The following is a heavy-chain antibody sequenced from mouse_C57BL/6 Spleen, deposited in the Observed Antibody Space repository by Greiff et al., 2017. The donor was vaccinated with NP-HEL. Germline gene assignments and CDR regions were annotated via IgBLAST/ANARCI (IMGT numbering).Heavy chain of an antibody. D-gene: IGHD2-4*01. J-gene: IGHJ4*01. CDR3: ARRGGYDYVYAMDY. CDR2: ILPGSGST. CDR1: GYTFTGYW. V-gene: IGHV1-9*01. Sequence: QVQLQQSGAELMKPGASVKLSCKATGYTFTGYWIEWVKQRPGHGLEWIGEILPGSGSTNDNEKFKGKATFTADTSSNTAYMQLSSLTTEDSAIYYCARRGGYDYVYAMDYWGQGTSVTVSS.